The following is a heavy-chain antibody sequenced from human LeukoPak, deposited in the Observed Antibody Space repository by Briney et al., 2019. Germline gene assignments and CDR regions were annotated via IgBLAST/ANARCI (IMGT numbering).Heavy chain of an antibody. CDR3: AREAYSSSLGGADY. Sequence: PSETLSLTCTVSGGSISSYYWSWIRQPPGKGLEWIGYIYYSGSTNYNPSLKSRVTISVDTSKNQFSLKLSSVTAADTAVYYCAREAYSSSLGGADYWGQGTLVTVSS. CDR1: GGSISSYY. J-gene: IGHJ4*02. D-gene: IGHD6-13*01. V-gene: IGHV4-59*12. CDR2: IYYSGST.